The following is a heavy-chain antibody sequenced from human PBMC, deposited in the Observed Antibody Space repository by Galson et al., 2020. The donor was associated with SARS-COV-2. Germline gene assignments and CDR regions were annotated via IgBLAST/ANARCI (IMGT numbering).Heavy chain of an antibody. J-gene: IGHJ4*02. Sequence: LSLTCAASGFAFSTYAMSWVRQAPGKGLEWVSTIIYNGATTYYADSVKGRFTISRDNSKNTVYLQMNILRADDTAVYYCAKRGDYSSTKRSVDFASWGQGTLVTVSS. V-gene: IGHV3-23*01. CDR3: AKRGDYSSTKRSVDFAS. CDR2: IIYNGATT. D-gene: IGHD6-13*01. CDR1: GFAFSTYA.